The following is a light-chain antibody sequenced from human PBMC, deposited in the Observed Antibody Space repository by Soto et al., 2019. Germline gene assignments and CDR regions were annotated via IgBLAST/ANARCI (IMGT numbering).Light chain of an antibody. V-gene: IGKV3-11*01. CDR1: QSVSTY. Sequence: EIVLTQSPATLSLSPGERATLSCRASQSVSTYLAWYQQKPGQAPRLLIYDASNRATGIPPRFSGSGSGTDFTLTISSLEPEHFAVYYCQHRSNWPRTFGQGTKLEIK. J-gene: IGKJ2*01. CDR2: DAS. CDR3: QHRSNWPRT.